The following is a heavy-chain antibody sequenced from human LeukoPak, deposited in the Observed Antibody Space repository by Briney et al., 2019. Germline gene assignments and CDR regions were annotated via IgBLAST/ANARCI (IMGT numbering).Heavy chain of an antibody. J-gene: IGHJ4*02. Sequence: SETLSLTCTVSGGSISSYYWSWIRQPAGKGLEWIGRIYTSGSTNYNPSLKSRVTMSVDTSRNQFSLKLSSVTAADTAVYYCAREGSCGGDCYSVDYWGQGTLVTVSS. D-gene: IGHD2-21*02. CDR3: AREGSCGGDCYSVDY. CDR1: GGSISSYY. V-gene: IGHV4-4*07. CDR2: IYTSGST.